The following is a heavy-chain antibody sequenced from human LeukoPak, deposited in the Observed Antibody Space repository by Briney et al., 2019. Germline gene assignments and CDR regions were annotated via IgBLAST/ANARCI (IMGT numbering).Heavy chain of an antibody. D-gene: IGHD2-2*01. J-gene: IGHJ6*03. CDR1: EDTVSSYT. V-gene: IGHV1-69*02. CDR3: ARTAGAVVWYYYMDV. CDR2: IIPILGIA. Sequence: GASVKVSCKASEDTVSSYTISWVRQAPGQGLEWMGRIIPILGIANYAQKFQGRVTITADKSTSTAYMELSSLRSEDTAVYYCARTAGAVVWYYYMDVWGKGTTVTVS.